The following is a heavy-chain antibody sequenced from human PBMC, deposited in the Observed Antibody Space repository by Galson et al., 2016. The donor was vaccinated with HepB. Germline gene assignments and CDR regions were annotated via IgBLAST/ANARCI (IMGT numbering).Heavy chain of an antibody. CDR1: GFTFSSYA. CDR3: AKGRRRGFLEWLPRMERYYYGMDV. CDR2: LSGSGGST. D-gene: IGHD3-3*01. J-gene: IGHJ6*02. V-gene: IGHV3-23*01. Sequence: SLRLSCAASGFTFSSYAMSWVRQAPGKGLEWVSALSGSGGSTYYAASVKGRFTISRDNSKNTLYLQMNSLRAEDTAVYYCAKGRRRGFLEWLPRMERYYYGMDVWGQGTTVTVSS.